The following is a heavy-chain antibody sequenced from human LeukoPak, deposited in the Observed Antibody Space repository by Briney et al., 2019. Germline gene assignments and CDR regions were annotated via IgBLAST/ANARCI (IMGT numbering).Heavy chain of an antibody. V-gene: IGHV4-31*03. CDR3: ARAITDADAFDI. Sequence: PSETLSLTCTVSGGSISSGSYYWSWIRQHPGKGLEWIGYIYYSGSTYYNPSLKSRVTISVDTSKSQFSLKLSSVTAADTAVYYCARAITDADAFDIWGLGTMVTVSS. J-gene: IGHJ3*02. D-gene: IGHD1-20*01. CDR2: IYYSGST. CDR1: GGSISSGSYY.